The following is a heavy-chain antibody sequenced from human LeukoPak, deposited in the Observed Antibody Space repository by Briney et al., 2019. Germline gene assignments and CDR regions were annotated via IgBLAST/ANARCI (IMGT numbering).Heavy chain of an antibody. V-gene: IGHV3-33*05. CDR2: LVYDERS. Sequence: GGSLRLSCAASGFPFSSYGMHWVRQAPGKGLEWVARLVYDERSDYANSVKGRFSISRDNSKNTLFLDMSDLRVEDTAVYYCARDLSAAFDFWGQGVLVTVSS. CDR3: ARDLSAAFDF. CDR1: GFPFSSYG. J-gene: IGHJ4*02. D-gene: IGHD6-19*01.